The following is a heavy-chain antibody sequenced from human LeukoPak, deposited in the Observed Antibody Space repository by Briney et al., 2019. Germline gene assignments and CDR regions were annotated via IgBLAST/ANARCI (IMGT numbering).Heavy chain of an antibody. CDR3: ARDRGVGSHGGKWWSDAFDI. V-gene: IGHV4-4*02. D-gene: IGHD2-8*01. J-gene: IGHJ3*02. Sequence: SETLSLTCAVSGGSISSSNWWSWVRQPPGKGLEWIGEIYHSGSTNYNPSLKSRVTISVDKSKNQFSLKLSSVTAADTAVYYCARDRGVGSHGGKWWSDAFDIWGQGTMVTVSS. CDR2: IYHSGST. CDR1: GGSISSSNW.